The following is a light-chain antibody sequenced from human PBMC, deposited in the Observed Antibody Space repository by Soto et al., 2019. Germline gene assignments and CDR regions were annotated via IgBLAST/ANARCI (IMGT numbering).Light chain of an antibody. J-gene: IGLJ3*02. V-gene: IGLV2-14*01. CDR3: SSYTISTTLVV. Sequence: QSALTQPASESGSPGQSITICCSGTSSDVGGSNYVSWYQQHPGKAPKLIIYGVSNRPSGVSNRFSGSKSGNTASLTISGLQAEDEADYYCSSYTISTTLVVFGGGTKLTVL. CDR1: SSDVGGSNY. CDR2: GVS.